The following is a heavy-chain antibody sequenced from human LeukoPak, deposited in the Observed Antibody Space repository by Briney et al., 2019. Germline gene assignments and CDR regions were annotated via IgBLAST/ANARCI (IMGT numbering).Heavy chain of an antibody. J-gene: IGHJ4*02. CDR3: AIWGTGSFSDPAFDY. V-gene: IGHV1-24*01. CDR2: FDPEDGET. CDR1: GYTLTELT. Sequence: ASVKVSCKVSGYTLTELTMHWVRQAPGKGLEWMGGFDPEDGETIYAQKFQGRVTMTEDTSTDTASMELTSLTSEDTAVYYCAIWGTGSFSDPAFDYWGQGTLVTVSS. D-gene: IGHD1-26*01.